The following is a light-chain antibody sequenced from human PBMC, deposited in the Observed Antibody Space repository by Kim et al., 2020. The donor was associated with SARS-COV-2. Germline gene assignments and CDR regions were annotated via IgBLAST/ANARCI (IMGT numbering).Light chain of an antibody. Sequence: GQSTTISCTGTSSDVGGYNYVSWYQQHPAKAPKLMIYDASNRPSGVSNRFPGSKSGNPASLTISGPKAEDEADYYCSSYTSSSTRVFGGGTQLTVL. V-gene: IGLV2-14*03. CDR1: SSDVGGYNY. J-gene: IGLJ3*02. CDR2: DAS. CDR3: SSYTSSSTRV.